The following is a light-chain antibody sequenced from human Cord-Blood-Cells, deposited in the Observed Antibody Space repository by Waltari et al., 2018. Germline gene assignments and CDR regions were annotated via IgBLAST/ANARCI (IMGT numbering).Light chain of an antibody. CDR2: WAS. J-gene: IGKJ1*01. CDR3: QQYYSTPWT. Sequence: DIVMTQSPDSLAVSLGERATINCKSSQSVLYSSNNKNYLAWYQQKHGHPPKLLIYWASTRESGVPDRFSGSGSGTDFTLTISSLQAEDVAVYYCQQYYSTPWTFGQGTKVEIK. CDR1: QSVLYSSNNKNY. V-gene: IGKV4-1*01.